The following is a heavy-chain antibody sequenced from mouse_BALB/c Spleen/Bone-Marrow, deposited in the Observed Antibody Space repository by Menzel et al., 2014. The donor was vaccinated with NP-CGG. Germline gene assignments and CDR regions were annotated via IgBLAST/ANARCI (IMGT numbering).Heavy chain of an antibody. CDR1: GYTFTTYW. CDR3: ARYYRYDGGYAMAY. D-gene: IGHD2-14*01. CDR2: IYPGDGDT. V-gene: IGHV1-87*01. Sequence: QVQLQQSGAELARPGASVKLSCKASGYTFTTYWMQWVKQRPGQGLEWIGAIYPGDGDTRYTQKFEGKATLTADKSSSTAYMQLSSLASEDSAVYYCARYYRYDGGYAMAYWGQGTSVTVSS. J-gene: IGHJ4*01.